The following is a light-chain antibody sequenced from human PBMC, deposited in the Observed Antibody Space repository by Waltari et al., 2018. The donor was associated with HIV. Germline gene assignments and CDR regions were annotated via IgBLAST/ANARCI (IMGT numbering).Light chain of an antibody. J-gene: IGLJ2*01. CDR1: SSTTRRPA. CDR3: AAWDDSLDGPV. V-gene: IGLV1-44*01. Sequence: QPVLTQPPSASGTPGQRVLTSCSASSSTTRRPAVSWYQHPPGATPTLLIFGNNQRSSGVPDRFSGSKSATSASLAISGLRSVDEADYSCAAWDDSLDGPVFGGGTKLTVL. CDR2: GNN.